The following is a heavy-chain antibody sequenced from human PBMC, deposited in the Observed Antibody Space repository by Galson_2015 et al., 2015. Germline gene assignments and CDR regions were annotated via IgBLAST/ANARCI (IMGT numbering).Heavy chain of an antibody. Sequence: SLRLSCAASGFTFSHHRVHWVRQAPGKGLEWVSSIDISSTYIYSADSVKGRFTISRDNAKNSLSLQMNSVRAEDTAVYYCARASLGGSYGLDVWGQGTTVTVSS. V-gene: IGHV3-21*01. D-gene: IGHD3-10*01. CDR1: GFTFSHHR. CDR3: ARASLGGSYGLDV. J-gene: IGHJ6*02. CDR2: IDISSTYI.